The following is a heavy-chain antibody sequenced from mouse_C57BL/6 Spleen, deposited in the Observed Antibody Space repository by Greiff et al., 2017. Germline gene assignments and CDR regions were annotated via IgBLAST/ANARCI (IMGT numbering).Heavy chain of an antibody. V-gene: IGHV1-9*01. D-gene: IGHD1-1*01. Sequence: QVQLQPSRAELMNPGASVTLSCNATGYTFTGYWIERVKHRPGHGLEWIGEILPGSGSTNYNEKFKGKATFSEDKSSNTAYMQLSSVTTEDSAIYYCARDYYGSSYAMDYWGRGTAVTVSS. CDR2: ILPGSGST. CDR3: ARDYYGSSYAMDY. CDR1: GYTFTGYW. J-gene: IGHJ4*01.